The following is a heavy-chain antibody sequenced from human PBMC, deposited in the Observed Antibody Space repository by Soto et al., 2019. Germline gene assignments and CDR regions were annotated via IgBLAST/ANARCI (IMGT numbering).Heavy chain of an antibody. CDR1: GFTFSSYW. CDR3: AREVAGTCFDY. J-gene: IGHJ4*02. CDR2: INSDGSST. V-gene: IGHV3-74*01. D-gene: IGHD6-19*01. Sequence: PGGSLRLSCAASGFTFSSYWMHWVRQAPGKGLVWVSRINSDGSSTSYADSVKGRFTISRDNAKNTLYLQMNSLRAEDTAVYYCAREVAGTCFDYWGQGTLVTVSS.